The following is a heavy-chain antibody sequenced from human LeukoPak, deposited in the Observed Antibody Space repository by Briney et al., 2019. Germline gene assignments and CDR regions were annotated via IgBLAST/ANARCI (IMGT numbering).Heavy chain of an antibody. CDR1: GYSISSGYY. CDR2: INHSGST. CDR3: ARQNLLWFGEPGFDP. V-gene: IGHV4-38-2*02. Sequence: SETLSLTCTVSGYSISSGYYWSWIRQPPGKGLEWIGEINHSGSTNYNPSLKSRVTISVDTSKNQFSLKLSSVTAADTAVYYCARQNLLWFGEPGFDPWGQGTLVTVSS. J-gene: IGHJ5*02. D-gene: IGHD3-10*01.